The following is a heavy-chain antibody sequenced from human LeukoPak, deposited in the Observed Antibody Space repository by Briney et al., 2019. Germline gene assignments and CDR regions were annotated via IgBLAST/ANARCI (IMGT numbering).Heavy chain of an antibody. CDR3: ARESPNVNQDGSGYYDS. D-gene: IGHD3-22*01. CDR2: ISSSGVTI. J-gene: IGHJ5*01. Sequence: GGSLRLSCAASGFTLSDYYLSWIRQAPGKGLEWVSYISSSGVTIYYADSVKGRFTISRDNAKNSLYLQMDSLRAEDTAVYYCARESPNVNQDGSGYYDSWGQGALVIVSS. V-gene: IGHV3-11*04. CDR1: GFTLSDYY.